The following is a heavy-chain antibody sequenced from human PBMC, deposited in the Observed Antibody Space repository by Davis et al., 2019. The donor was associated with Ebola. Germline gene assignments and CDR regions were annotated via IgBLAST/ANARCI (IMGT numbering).Heavy chain of an antibody. CDR2: INHSGST. CDR3: ARVSGEYYYDSSGYSLSRYFDL. V-gene: IGHV4-34*01. CDR1: GGSFSGYY. D-gene: IGHD3-22*01. Sequence: GSLRLSCAVYGGSFSGYYWSWIRQPPGKGLEWIGEINHSGSTNYNPSLKSRVTISVDTSKNQFSLKLSSVTAADTAVYYCARVSGEYYYDSSGYSLSRYFDLWGRGTLVTVSS. J-gene: IGHJ2*01.